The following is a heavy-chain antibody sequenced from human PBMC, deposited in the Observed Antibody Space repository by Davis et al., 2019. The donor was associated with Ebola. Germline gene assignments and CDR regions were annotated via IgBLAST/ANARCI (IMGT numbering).Heavy chain of an antibody. D-gene: IGHD3-9*01. V-gene: IGHV3-7*01. CDR3: ARGDYYDILTGSNYYYYGMDV. J-gene: IGHJ6*02. CDR2: IKQDGSEI. Sequence: GESLKISCAASGFTFGDHWMTWVRQAPGKGLEWVANIKQDGSEIHYVDSVKGRFTISRDNTKNSLYLQMNSLRAEDTAVYYCARGDYYDILTGSNYYYYGMDVWGQGTTVTVSS. CDR1: GFTFGDHW.